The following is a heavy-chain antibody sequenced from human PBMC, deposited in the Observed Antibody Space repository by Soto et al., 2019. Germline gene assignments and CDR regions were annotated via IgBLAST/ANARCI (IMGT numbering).Heavy chain of an antibody. CDR1: GFSLSTNGVG. D-gene: IGHD3-10*01. CDR3: ANTHYGSGMGTFDP. V-gene: IGHV2-5*02. Sequence: QITLKESGPTLVKPTQTLTLTCTFSGFSLSTNGVGVGWIRQPPGKALEWLALIYWDDDKRYSPSLKSRLTITKDTSKNQVVLTMTNMDPVDTATYYCANTHYGSGMGTFDPWGQGTLVTVSS. CDR2: IYWDDDK. J-gene: IGHJ5*02.